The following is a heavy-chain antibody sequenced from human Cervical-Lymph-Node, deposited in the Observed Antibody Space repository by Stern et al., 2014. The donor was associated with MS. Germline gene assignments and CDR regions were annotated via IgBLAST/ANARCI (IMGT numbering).Heavy chain of an antibody. Sequence: QVQLMQSGAEVKKPGASVKVSCKASGYTFTSYYMHWVRQAPGQGLEWMGIINPSGGNTSYAQKFQGRVPMTRDTSTSTVYMELSSLRSEDTAVYYCARDEARQLDITRSPTVPDVWGQGTTVTVSS. V-gene: IGHV1-46*03. CDR2: INPSGGNT. D-gene: IGHD6-6*01. CDR3: ARDEARQLDITRSPTVPDV. J-gene: IGHJ6*02. CDR1: GYTFTSYY.